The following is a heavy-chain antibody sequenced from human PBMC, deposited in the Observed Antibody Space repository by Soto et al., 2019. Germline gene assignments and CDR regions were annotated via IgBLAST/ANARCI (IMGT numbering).Heavy chain of an antibody. J-gene: IGHJ6*02. V-gene: IGHV4-34*01. Sequence: SETLSLTCAVYGGSFSGYYWSWIRQPPGKGLEWIGEINHSGSTNYNPSLKSRVTISVDTSKNQFSLKLSSVTAADTAVYYCAREGYDYDSSGYPHYYYGMDVWGQGTTVTVSS. D-gene: IGHD3-22*01. CDR1: GGSFSGYY. CDR3: AREGYDYDSSGYPHYYYGMDV. CDR2: INHSGST.